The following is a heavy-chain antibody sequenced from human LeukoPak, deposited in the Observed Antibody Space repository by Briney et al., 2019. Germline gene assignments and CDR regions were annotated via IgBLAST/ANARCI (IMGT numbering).Heavy chain of an antibody. D-gene: IGHD2-15*01. J-gene: IGHJ4*02. V-gene: IGHV3-53*01. CDR2: SYRGEIT. CDR3: AREVVSIPSYFES. CDR1: GFTVSSSY. Sequence: PGGSLRLSCAASGFTVSSSYMYWVRQDPGKGLEWVSFSYRGEITYYAESVRGRFTISRDISKNTLYLLMNSLIPEDTAVYYCAREVVSIPSYFESWGQGTRVTVSS.